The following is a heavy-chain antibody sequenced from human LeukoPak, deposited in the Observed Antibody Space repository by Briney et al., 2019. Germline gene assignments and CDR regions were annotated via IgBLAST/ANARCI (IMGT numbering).Heavy chain of an antibody. V-gene: IGHV3-48*01. CDR3: VRDHQWAFDY. D-gene: IGHD1-26*01. CDR2: ISVNRDTI. CDR1: GFTFSAYS. Sequence: GGSLRLSCAASGFTFSAYSMNWVRQAPGKGLEWLSYISVNRDTISYADSVKGRLTISRDGAKNALYLQVSSLRAEDTAVYYCVRDHQWAFDYWGQGTLVTVSS. J-gene: IGHJ4*02.